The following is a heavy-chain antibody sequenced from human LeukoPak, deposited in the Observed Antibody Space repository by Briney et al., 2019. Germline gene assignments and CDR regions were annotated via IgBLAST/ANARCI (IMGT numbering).Heavy chain of an antibody. D-gene: IGHD5-24*01. J-gene: IGHJ3*02. CDR2: FDPEDGET. V-gene: IGHV1-24*01. CDR1: GYTLTELS. CDR3: ATAGVEMATILGAFDI. Sequence: ASVKVSCKVSGYTLTELSMHWVRQAPGKGLEWMGGFDPEDGETIYAQKFQGRVTMTEDTSTDTAYMELSSLRSEDTAVYYCATAGVEMATILGAFDIWGQGTMVTVSS.